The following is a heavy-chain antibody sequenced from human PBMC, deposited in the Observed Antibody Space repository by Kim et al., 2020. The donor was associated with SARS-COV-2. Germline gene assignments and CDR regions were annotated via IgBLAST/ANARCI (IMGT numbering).Heavy chain of an antibody. D-gene: IGHD4-17*01. CDR3: ARDSTVVTPNTPSL. CDR1: GGSISSGSYY. J-gene: IGHJ4*02. Sequence: SETLSLTCTVSGGSISSGSYYWSWIRQPAGKGLEWIGRIYTSGSTNYNPSLKSRVTISVDTSKNQFSLKLSSVTAADTAVYYCARDSTVVTPNTPSLWGQGTLVTVSS. CDR2: IYTSGST. V-gene: IGHV4-61*02.